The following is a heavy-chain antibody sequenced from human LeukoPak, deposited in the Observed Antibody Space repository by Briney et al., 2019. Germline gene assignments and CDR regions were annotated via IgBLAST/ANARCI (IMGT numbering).Heavy chain of an antibody. CDR1: GFPFSSYW. J-gene: IGHJ4*02. Sequence: GGSLRLSCVASGFPFSSYWMTWVRQAPGKGLGWVSTIYTGGNTYYAASVKGRFTISRDFSKNTVFLHMNSLRAEDTAMYYCARGDDSGYYDYFDYWGQGALVTVSS. V-gene: IGHV3-53*01. CDR2: IYTGGNT. CDR3: ARGDDSGYYDYFDY. D-gene: IGHD3-22*01.